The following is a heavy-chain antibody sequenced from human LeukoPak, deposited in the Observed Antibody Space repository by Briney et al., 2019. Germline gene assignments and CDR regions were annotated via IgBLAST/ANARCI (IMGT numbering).Heavy chain of an antibody. D-gene: IGHD2-15*01. Sequence: SETLSLTCTACGVSISSYYWSWIRQPPGNVLELIGFIYYSGFTNYNPSLKSRVTISVATSKNQFSLTLSSVTAADTAVYYCARVIPYCSGGSCYPNWFDPWGQGTLVTVSS. CDR1: GVSISSYY. CDR2: IYYSGFT. CDR3: ARVIPYCSGGSCYPNWFDP. J-gene: IGHJ5*02. V-gene: IGHV4-59*01.